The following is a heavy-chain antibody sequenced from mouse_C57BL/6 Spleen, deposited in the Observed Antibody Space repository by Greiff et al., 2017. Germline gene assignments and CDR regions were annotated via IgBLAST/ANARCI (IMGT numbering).Heavy chain of an antibody. D-gene: IGHD1-1*01. Sequence: EVKLEESGGGLVKPGGSLKLSCAASGFTFSSYAMSWVRQTPGKRLEWVATISDGGSYTYYPDNVKGRVTIARDNAKNNLYLQISHLTSEDTAMYYCARGLGSSDYWGQGTSVTVSS. CDR2: ISDGGSYT. CDR1: GFTFSSYA. J-gene: IGHJ4*01. V-gene: IGHV5-4*03. CDR3: ARGLGSSDY.